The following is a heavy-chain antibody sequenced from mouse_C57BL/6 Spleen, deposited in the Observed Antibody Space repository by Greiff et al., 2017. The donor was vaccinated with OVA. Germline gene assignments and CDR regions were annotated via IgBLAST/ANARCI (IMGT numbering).Heavy chain of an antibody. CDR3: ARYYYGSRLDY. V-gene: IGHV1-53*01. D-gene: IGHD1-1*01. J-gene: IGHJ4*01. Sequence: QVHVKQPGTELVKPGASVKLSCKASGYTFTSYWMHWVKQRPGQGLEWIGNINPSNGGTNYNEKFKSKATLTVDKSSSTAYMQLSSLTSEDSAVYYCARYYYGSRLDYWGQGTSVTVSS. CDR2: INPSNGGT. CDR1: GYTFTSYW.